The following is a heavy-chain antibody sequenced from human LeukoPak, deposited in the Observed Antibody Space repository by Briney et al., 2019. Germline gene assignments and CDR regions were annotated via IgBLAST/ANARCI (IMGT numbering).Heavy chain of an antibody. V-gene: IGHV3-73*01. CDR2: IRTEANGYAT. J-gene: IGHJ4*02. D-gene: IGHD3-16*02. CDR1: GFTFSDSA. CDR3: TRHVDRYEQDLDF. Sequence: GGSLKLSCEASGFTFSDSAMHWVRQASGKGLEWVGRIRTEANGYATAYAASVRGRFTISRDDSKNTAYLQMNSLKTEDTAMYYCTRHVDRYEQDLDFWGQGTLVTVSS.